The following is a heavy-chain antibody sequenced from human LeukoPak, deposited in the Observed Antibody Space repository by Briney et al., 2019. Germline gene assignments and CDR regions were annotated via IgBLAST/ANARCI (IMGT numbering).Heavy chain of an antibody. CDR3: AKGSSYYYDSSGRGVGYFDL. D-gene: IGHD3-22*01. CDR2: ISGSGGST. V-gene: IGHV3-23*01. J-gene: IGHJ2*01. Sequence: PGGSLRLSCAASGFTFSSYAMSWVRQAPGKRLEWVSAISGSGGSTYYADSVKGRFTISRDNSKNTLYLQMNSLRAEDTAVYYCAKGSSYYYDSSGRGVGYFDLWGRGTLVTVSS. CDR1: GFTFSSYA.